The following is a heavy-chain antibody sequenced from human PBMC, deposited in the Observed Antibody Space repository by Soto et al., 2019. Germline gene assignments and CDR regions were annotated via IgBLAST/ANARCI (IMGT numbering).Heavy chain of an antibody. Sequence: QVQLQESGPGLLKPSQTLSLTWTVSGGCVSSGDCYWNWIRQPPGKGLEWIEYIYYSGNTYYNSSLKSRVLISTDTSKNQFSLNLTSLTVADTAVYFCARLGHALDYWGQGTLVTVSS. J-gene: IGHJ4*02. V-gene: IGHV4-30-4*01. CDR1: GGCVSSGDCY. CDR2: IYYSGNT. CDR3: ARLGHALDY.